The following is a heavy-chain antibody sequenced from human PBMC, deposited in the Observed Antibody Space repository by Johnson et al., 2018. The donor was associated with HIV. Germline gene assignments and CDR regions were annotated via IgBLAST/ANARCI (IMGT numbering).Heavy chain of an antibody. D-gene: IGHD1-26*01. V-gene: IGHV3-23*04. J-gene: IGHJ3*02. Sequence: MQLVESGGGVVQRGGSLRVSCAASGFTFSSYGLSWVRQAPGKGLEWVSAISGSGGSTFYADTMKGRFTISRDNSKSTLYLQMNSLRAEDTAVYYCAREGAPSARDFGAFDIWGQGTMVTGSS. CDR1: GFTFSSYG. CDR2: ISGSGGST. CDR3: AREGAPSARDFGAFDI.